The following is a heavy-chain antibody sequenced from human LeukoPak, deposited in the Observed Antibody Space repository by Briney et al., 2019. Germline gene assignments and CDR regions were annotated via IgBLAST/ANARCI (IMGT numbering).Heavy chain of an antibody. CDR3: ARVPPASPTLGYCSGGSCYSGDAFDI. D-gene: IGHD2-15*01. Sequence: SETLSLTCAVYGGSFSGYYWSWIRQLPGKGLEWIGEINHSERTNYNPSLKSRVTISIDTSKNQFSLKLSSVTAADTAVYYCARVPPASPTLGYCSGGSCYSGDAFDIWGQGTMVTVSS. CDR1: GGSFSGYY. J-gene: IGHJ3*02. V-gene: IGHV4-34*01. CDR2: INHSERT.